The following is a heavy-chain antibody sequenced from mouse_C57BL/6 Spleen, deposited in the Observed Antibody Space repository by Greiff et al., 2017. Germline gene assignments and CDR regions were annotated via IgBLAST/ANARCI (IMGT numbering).Heavy chain of an antibody. D-gene: IGHD2-5*01. Sequence: QVQLQQSGAELVRPGASVTLSCKASGYTFTDYEMHWVRQTPVHGLEWIGAVDPETGGTAYNQKFKGKAILTADKSSSTAYMELRSLTSEDSAVHYCTREGVLYYSNYGTMDYWGQGTSVTVSS. CDR2: VDPETGGT. CDR3: TREGVLYYSNYGTMDY. J-gene: IGHJ4*01. CDR1: GYTFTDYE. V-gene: IGHV1-15*01.